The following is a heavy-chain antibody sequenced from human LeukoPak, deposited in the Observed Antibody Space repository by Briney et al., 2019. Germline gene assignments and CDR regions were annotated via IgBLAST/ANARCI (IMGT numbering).Heavy chain of an antibody. Sequence: GGSLRLSCAASGFIFSSYSMNWVRQAPGKGLEWVSYISVSSNTIYYADSVKGRFTISRDNAKDSLFLQMNSLRAEDTAVYYCARDTVVPAAYGYWGQGTLVTVSS. V-gene: IGHV3-48*01. J-gene: IGHJ4*02. CDR2: ISVSSNTI. CDR1: GFIFSSYS. D-gene: IGHD2-2*01. CDR3: ARDTVVPAAYGY.